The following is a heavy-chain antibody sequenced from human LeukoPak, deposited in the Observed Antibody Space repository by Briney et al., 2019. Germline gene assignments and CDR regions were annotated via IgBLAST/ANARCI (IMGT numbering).Heavy chain of an antibody. V-gene: IGHV1-69-2*01. J-gene: IGHJ5*01. CDR3: ASRRGYSYAYDS. D-gene: IGHD5-18*01. Sequence: GASVKISCKASGYTFTDYYMHWVQQAPGKGLEWMGRVDPEDGETIYAEKFQGRVTITADTSTDTAYMELSSLRSEDTAVYYCASRRGYSYAYDSWGQGTLVTVSS. CDR1: GYTFTDYY. CDR2: VDPEDGET.